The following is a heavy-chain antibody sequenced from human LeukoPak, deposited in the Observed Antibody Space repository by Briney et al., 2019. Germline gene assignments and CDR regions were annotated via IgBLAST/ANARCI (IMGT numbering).Heavy chain of an antibody. Sequence: SETLSLTCTVSGASITTYYWSWIRQPPGKGLEYIGQIHSSGSANYNPSLKGRVAMSLDASRNQFSLTVSSVTAADTAIYYCARDILDVGATHYFDYWGQGSPLTVSS. V-gene: IGHV4-59*01. J-gene: IGHJ4*02. D-gene: IGHD1-26*01. CDR3: ARDILDVGATHYFDY. CDR1: GASITTYY. CDR2: IHSSGSA.